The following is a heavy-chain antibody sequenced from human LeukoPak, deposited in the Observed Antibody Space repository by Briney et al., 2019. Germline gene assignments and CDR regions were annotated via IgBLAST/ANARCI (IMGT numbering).Heavy chain of an antibody. CDR2: IYYSGST. CDR1: GGSISSSSYY. J-gene: IGHJ3*02. Sequence: KSSETLSLTCTVSGGSISSSSYYWGWIRQPPGKGLEWIGSIYYSGSTYYNPSLKSRVTISVDTSKNQFSLKLSSVTAADTAVYYCARGYPSGIAAAGRADAFDIWGQGTMVTVSS. V-gene: IGHV4-39*07. CDR3: ARGYPSGIAAAGRADAFDI. D-gene: IGHD6-13*01.